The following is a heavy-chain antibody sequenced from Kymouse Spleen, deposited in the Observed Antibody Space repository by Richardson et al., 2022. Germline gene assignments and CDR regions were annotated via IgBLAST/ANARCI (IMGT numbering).Heavy chain of an antibody. Sequence: EVQLVESGGGLVQPGGSLKLSCAASGFTFSGSAMHWVRQASGKGLEWVGRIRSKANSYATAYAASVKGRFTISRDDSKNTAYLQMNSLKTEDTAVYYCTRQGSGSYYDWFDPWGQGTLVTVSS. V-gene: IGHV3-73*02. J-gene: IGHJ5*02. CDR3: TRQGSGSYYDWFDP. CDR1: GFTFSGSA. CDR2: IRSKANSYAT. D-gene: IGHD1-26*01.